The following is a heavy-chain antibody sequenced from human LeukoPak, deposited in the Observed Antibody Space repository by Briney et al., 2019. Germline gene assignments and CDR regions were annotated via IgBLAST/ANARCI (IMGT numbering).Heavy chain of an antibody. D-gene: IGHD6-19*01. Sequence: PSETLSLTCAVYGGSFSGYYWSWIRQPPGKGLEWIGEINHSGSTNYNPSLKSRVTISVDTSKNQFSLKLSSVTAADMAVYYCARDTWAVAGRAYYFDYWGQGTLVTVSS. CDR1: GGSFSGYY. J-gene: IGHJ4*02. CDR3: ARDTWAVAGRAYYFDY. CDR2: INHSGST. V-gene: IGHV4-34*01.